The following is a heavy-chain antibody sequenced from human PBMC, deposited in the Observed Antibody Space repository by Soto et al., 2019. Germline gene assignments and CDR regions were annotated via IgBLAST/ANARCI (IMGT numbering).Heavy chain of an antibody. J-gene: IGHJ3*02. CDR1: GFTFSSYG. Sequence: GGSLRLSCAASGFTFSSYGMHWVRQAPGKGLEWVAVISYDGSNKYYADSVKGRFTISRDNSKNTLYLQMNSLRAEDTAVYYCATTDRVVVVAATRRAFDIWGQGTMVTVSS. D-gene: IGHD2-15*01. CDR2: ISYDGSNK. V-gene: IGHV3-30*03. CDR3: ATTDRVVVVAATRRAFDI.